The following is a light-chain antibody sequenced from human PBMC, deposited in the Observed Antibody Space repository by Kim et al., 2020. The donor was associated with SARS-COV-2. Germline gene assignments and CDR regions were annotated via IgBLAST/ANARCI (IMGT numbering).Light chain of an antibody. J-gene: IGLJ2*01. CDR1: SLRSYY. V-gene: IGLV3-19*01. CDR3: NSRDSSGNHLV. Sequence: LGQTVRITCQVDSLRSYYASWYQQKPGQAPVLVIYGKNNRPSGIPDRFSGSSSGNTASLTITGAQAEDEADYYCNSRDSSGNHLVFGGGTQLTVL. CDR2: GKN.